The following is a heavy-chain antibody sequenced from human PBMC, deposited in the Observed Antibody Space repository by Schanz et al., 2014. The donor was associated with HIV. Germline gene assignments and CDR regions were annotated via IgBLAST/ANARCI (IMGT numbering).Heavy chain of an antibody. V-gene: IGHV3-23*01. D-gene: IGHD3-22*01. CDR2: ITESGGRT. Sequence: EVQLLESGGGLVQPGGSLRLSCAASGFAFSNYAMSWVRQAPGKGLEWVSSITESGGRTYYADSVNGRVTISRDNSKNILYLQMSNLRAEDTAVYYCAKPEYDSRGNSQSHFDSWGQGTLVTVSS. CDR1: GFAFSNYA. CDR3: AKPEYDSRGNSQSHFDS. J-gene: IGHJ4*02.